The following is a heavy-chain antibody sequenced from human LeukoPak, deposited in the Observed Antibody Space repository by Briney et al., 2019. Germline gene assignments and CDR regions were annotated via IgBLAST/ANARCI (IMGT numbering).Heavy chain of an antibody. J-gene: IGHJ4*02. D-gene: IGHD6-13*01. CDR3: ATGVHGITAAGDYYFDY. CDR1: GGSITRFY. V-gene: IGHV4-59*03. CDR2: IYDIGTT. Sequence: SETLSLTCTVSGGSITRFYWSWIRQPPGKGLEWIGYIYDIGTTNYNPSLKTRVTMSVDTSNNQFSLKLSSVTAADTAVYYCATGVHGITAAGDYYFDYWGQGTLVTVSP.